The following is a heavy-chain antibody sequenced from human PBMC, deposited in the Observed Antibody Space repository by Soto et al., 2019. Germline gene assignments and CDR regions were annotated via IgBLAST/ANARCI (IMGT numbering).Heavy chain of an antibody. CDR2: LSGGGSST. Sequence: GGSLRLSCAASGFTFSSYAMSWVRQAPGKGLEWVSGLSGGGSSTYYADSVKGRFTISRDNFKNTLYVQMNSLRAEDTAVYYCAKGHGSGSYYTNWFDPWGQGTLVTVSS. CDR3: AKGHGSGSYYTNWFDP. J-gene: IGHJ5*02. D-gene: IGHD3-10*01. V-gene: IGHV3-23*01. CDR1: GFTFSSYA.